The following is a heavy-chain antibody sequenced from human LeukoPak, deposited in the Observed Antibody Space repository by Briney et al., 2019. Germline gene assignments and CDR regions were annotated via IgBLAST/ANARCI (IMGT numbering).Heavy chain of an antibody. CDR3: ARVGYCSGGSCYAKSNYYGMDV. J-gene: IGHJ6*04. D-gene: IGHD2-15*01. CDR1: GFTFCSYS. CDR2: ISSSSSYI. V-gene: IGHV3-21*01. Sequence: GGSLRLSCAASGFTFCSYSMNWVRQAPGKGLEWVSSISSSSSYIYYADSVKGRFTISRDNAKNSLYLQMNSLRAEDTAVYYCARVGYCSGGSCYAKSNYYGMDVWGKGTTVTVSS.